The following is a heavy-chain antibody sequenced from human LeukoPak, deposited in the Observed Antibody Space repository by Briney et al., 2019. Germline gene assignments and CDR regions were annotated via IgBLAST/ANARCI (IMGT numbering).Heavy chain of an antibody. CDR2: ISGSGGST. D-gene: IGHD4-17*01. V-gene: IGHV3-23*01. J-gene: IGHJ4*02. CDR1: GFTFSSYA. Sequence: GGSLRLSCAASGFTFSSYAMSWVRQAPGKGLEWVSSISGSGGSTYYADSVKGRFTISRDNSKNTLYLQMNSLRGEDTAVHYWAKMEAWTTVTGSGVEYWGQGTLVTVSS. CDR3: AKMEAWTTVTGSGVEY.